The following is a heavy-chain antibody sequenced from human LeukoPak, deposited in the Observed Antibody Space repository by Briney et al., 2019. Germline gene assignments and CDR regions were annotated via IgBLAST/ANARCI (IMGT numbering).Heavy chain of an antibody. J-gene: IGHJ4*02. Sequence: PGGSLRLSCAASGFTFSSYWMSWVLQAPGKGLEWVANIKQDGGEKFYLDSVKGRFTISRDNAKNSLYLQMNSLRAEDAAVYFCARAYSSGWFQAGYWGQGTLVTVSS. D-gene: IGHD6-19*01. CDR1: GFTFSSYW. CDR2: IKQDGGEK. V-gene: IGHV3-7*04. CDR3: ARAYSSGWFQAGY.